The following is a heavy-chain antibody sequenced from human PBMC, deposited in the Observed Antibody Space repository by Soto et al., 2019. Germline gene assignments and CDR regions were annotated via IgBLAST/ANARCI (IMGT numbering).Heavy chain of an antibody. CDR3: ARDHHYYDSSGYFIGPSDAFDI. V-gene: IGHV4-59*12. CDR2: ICNSGST. Sequence: SETLSLTCTVSGGSIRSYCWTWIRQPPGEGLEWIGCICNSGSTNYNPSLKSRVTISIDTSKNQFSLKLSSVTAADTAVYYCARDHHYYDSSGYFIGPSDAFDIWGQGTMVTVS. J-gene: IGHJ3*02. D-gene: IGHD3-22*01. CDR1: GGSIRSYC.